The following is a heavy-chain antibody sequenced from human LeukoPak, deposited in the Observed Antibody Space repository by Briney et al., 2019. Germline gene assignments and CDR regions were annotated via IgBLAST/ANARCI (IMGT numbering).Heavy chain of an antibody. CDR1: GYTLTELS. J-gene: IGHJ4*02. V-gene: IGHV1-24*01. CDR2: FDPEDDET. D-gene: IGHD3-22*01. Sequence: ASVKVSCKVSGYTLTELSMHWVRQAPGKGLEWMGGFDPEDDETIYAQKFQGRVTMTEDTSTDTAYMELSSLRSEDTAVYYCASADDSSGYYLRALDYWGQGTLVTVSS. CDR3: ASADDSSGYYLRALDY.